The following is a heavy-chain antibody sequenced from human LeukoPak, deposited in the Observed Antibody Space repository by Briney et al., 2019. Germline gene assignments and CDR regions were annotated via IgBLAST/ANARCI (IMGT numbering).Heavy chain of an antibody. CDR2: VYRGVST. D-gene: IGHD4-17*01. J-gene: IGHJ6*03. V-gene: IGHV3-53*01. CDR1: GFTVSSNY. CDR3: ARLRETTVTRDDSYYYMDV. Sequence: GGSLRLSCAASGFTVSSNYISWLRQAPGKGLEWVSVVYRGVSTYYADSVKGRFTISRGSSRNTLYLQMDSLRAEDTAVYYCARLRETTVTRDDSYYYMDVWGKGTTVTVSS.